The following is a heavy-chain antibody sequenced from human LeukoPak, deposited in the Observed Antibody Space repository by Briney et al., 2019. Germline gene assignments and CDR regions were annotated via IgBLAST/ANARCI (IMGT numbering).Heavy chain of an antibody. V-gene: IGHV1-46*01. D-gene: IGHD3-22*01. Sequence: ASVKVSCKASGGTFTSYYMHWVRQAPGQGLEWMGIINPSGGSTSYAQKFQGRVTMTRDTSTSTVYMELSSLRSEDTAVYYCARGGYDSSGYYPPYHYWGQGTLVTVSS. CDR3: ARGGYDSSGYYPPYHY. J-gene: IGHJ4*02. CDR1: GGTFTSYY. CDR2: INPSGGST.